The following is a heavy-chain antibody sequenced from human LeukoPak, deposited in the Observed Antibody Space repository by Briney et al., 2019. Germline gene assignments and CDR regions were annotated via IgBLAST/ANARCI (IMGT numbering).Heavy chain of an antibody. Sequence: GGSLRLSCAASGFTFSSYWMYWVRQAPGKGLVWVSRINTDGSTTSYADSVKGRFTISRDNSKNMVYLQMNSLRGDDTAVYYCAGVLRGAFDIWGQGKMVTVSS. J-gene: IGHJ3*02. CDR1: GFTFSSYW. V-gene: IGHV3-74*01. CDR3: AGVLRGAFDI. CDR2: INTDGSTT.